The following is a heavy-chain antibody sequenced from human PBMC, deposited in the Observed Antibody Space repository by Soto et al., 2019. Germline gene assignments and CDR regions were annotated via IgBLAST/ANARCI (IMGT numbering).Heavy chain of an antibody. CDR3: ARDGGRYYAMDV. CDR2: IYYSGST. Sequence: PSETLSLTCTVSGDSIRSYYWSWIRQSPGKGLEWIGNIYYSGSTSYNPSLKSRLTVSVDTSKNQFSLKLSSVTAADTAVYYCARDGGRYYAMDVWGQGTTVTVSS. CDR1: GDSIRSYY. J-gene: IGHJ6*02. V-gene: IGHV4-59*01. D-gene: IGHD3-3*01.